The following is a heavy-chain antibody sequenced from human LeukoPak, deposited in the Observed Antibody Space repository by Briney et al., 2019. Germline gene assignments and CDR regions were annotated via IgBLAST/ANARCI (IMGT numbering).Heavy chain of an antibody. CDR3: AKDKSSGCLTEYFQD. J-gene: IGHJ1*01. V-gene: IGHV3-23*01. D-gene: IGHD6-19*01. CDR1: GFTFSSYA. CDR2: ISGSGGST. Sequence: GGSLRLSCAASGFTFSSYAMSWVRQAPGKGLEWVSAISGSGGSTYYAASVKGRFTISRDNSKNTLYLQMSSLRAEDTAVYYCAKDKSSGCLTEYFQDWGQGTLVTVS.